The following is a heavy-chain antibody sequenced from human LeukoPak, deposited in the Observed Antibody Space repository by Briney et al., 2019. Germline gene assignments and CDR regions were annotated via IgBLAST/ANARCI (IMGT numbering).Heavy chain of an antibody. CDR1: GYTFTGYY. D-gene: IGHD3-10*01. CDR2: INPNSGGT. CDR3: ARDRRPYGSGSSAFDI. Sequence: GASVKVSCKASGYTFTGYYMHWVRQAPGQGLEWMGWINPNSGGTNYAQKFQGRVTMTRDTSISTAYMELSRLRSDDTAVYYCARDRRPYGSGSSAFDIWGQGTMVTVSS. J-gene: IGHJ3*02. V-gene: IGHV1-2*02.